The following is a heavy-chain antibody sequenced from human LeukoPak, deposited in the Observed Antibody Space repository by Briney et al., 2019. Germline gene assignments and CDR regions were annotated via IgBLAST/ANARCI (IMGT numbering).Heavy chain of an antibody. V-gene: IGHV3-23*01. CDR3: AKGEWELHWRNFDY. J-gene: IGHJ4*02. Sequence: GGSLRLSCAASGFTFSSYAMSWVRQAPGKGLEWVSAISASGGGTYYVDSVKGRFTISRDNSKNTLYLQMNSLRAEDTAVYYCAKGEWELHWRNFDYWGQGTLVTVSS. CDR2: ISASGGGT. CDR1: GFTFSSYA. D-gene: IGHD1-26*01.